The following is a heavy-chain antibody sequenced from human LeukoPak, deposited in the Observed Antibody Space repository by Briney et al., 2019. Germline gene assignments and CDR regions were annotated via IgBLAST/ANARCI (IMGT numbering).Heavy chain of an antibody. V-gene: IGHV3-33*01. Sequence: GGSLRLSCAASGFTFSSYGMHWVRQAPGKGLEWVAVIWYDGSNKYYADSVKGRFTISRDNSKNTLYLQMNSLRAEDTAMYYCARDDYGDGYYYYYGMDVWGQGTTVTVSS. CDR1: GFTFSSYG. CDR2: IWYDGSNK. J-gene: IGHJ6*02. CDR3: ARDDYGDGYYYYYGMDV. D-gene: IGHD4-17*01.